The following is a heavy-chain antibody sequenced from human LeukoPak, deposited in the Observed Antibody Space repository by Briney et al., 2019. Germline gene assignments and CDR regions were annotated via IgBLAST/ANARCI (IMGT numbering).Heavy chain of an antibody. D-gene: IGHD4-11*01. Sequence: GGSLRLSCAGSGFTFGDHAMAWVRQAPGKGLEWVGFIRNKPSGGTAEYAASVKGRFTISRDDSRRIAYLQMNSLKPEDTALYYCTRVIRGDYGNYTTWFDPWGQGTLVTVSS. CDR3: TRVIRGDYGNYTTWFDP. CDR1: GFTFGDHA. J-gene: IGHJ5*02. V-gene: IGHV3-49*04. CDR2: IRNKPSGGTA.